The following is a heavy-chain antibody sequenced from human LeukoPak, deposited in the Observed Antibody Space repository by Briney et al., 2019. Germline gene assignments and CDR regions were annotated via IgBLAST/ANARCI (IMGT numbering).Heavy chain of an antibody. V-gene: IGHV5-51*01. D-gene: IGHD4-23*01. J-gene: IGHJ6*03. CDR2: IYPGDSDT. Sequence: GESLKISCKGSGYSFTSYWIGWVRQMPGKGLEWMGIIYPGDSDTRYSPSFQGQVTISADKSISTAYLQWSSLKASDTAMYYCAATTVEYYYYMDVWGKGTTVTVSS. CDR3: AATTVEYYYYMDV. CDR1: GYSFTSYW.